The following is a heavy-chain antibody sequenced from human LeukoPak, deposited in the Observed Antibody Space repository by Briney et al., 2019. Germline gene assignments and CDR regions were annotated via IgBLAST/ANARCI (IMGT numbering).Heavy chain of an antibody. CDR2: INPYSGGT. V-gene: IGHV1-2*02. Sequence: HWASVKVSCKASGYTFTGYYIYWVRQAPGQGLEWMGWINPYSGGTNYAQKFQGRVTMTRDTSISTAYMELSRLRSDDTAVYYCAREQYSGNYRNFVHWGQGTLVTVSS. CDR1: GYTFTGYY. D-gene: IGHD1-26*01. J-gene: IGHJ5*02. CDR3: AREQYSGNYRNFVH.